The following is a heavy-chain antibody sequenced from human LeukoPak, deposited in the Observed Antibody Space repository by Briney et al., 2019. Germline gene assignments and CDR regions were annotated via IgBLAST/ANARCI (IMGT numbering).Heavy chain of an antibody. CDR3: VRYVAAAGLDY. D-gene: IGHD6-13*01. J-gene: IGHJ4*01. CDR1: GFTFSSYS. CDR2: ISSSSTYI. Sequence: PGGSLRLSCAASGFTFSSYSMNWVRQAPGEGLAWVSSISSSSTYIYYADSLKGRFTISRDNAKNSLYLQMNSLRADDTAVYYCVRYVAAAGLDYWGQGTLVTVSS. V-gene: IGHV3-21*01.